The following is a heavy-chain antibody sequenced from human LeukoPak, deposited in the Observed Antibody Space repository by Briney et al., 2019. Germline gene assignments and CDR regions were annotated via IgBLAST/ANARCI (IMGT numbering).Heavy chain of an antibody. Sequence: GASVKVSCKASGYTFTGCYMHWVRQAPGQGLEWMGWINPNSGGTNYAQRFQGRVTMTTDTSTSTAYMELRSLRSDDTAVYYCARLGGPEELSLHDYGDYEWFDPWGQGTLVTVSS. CDR1: GYTFTGCY. CDR2: INPNSGGT. V-gene: IGHV1-2*02. J-gene: IGHJ5*02. D-gene: IGHD4-17*01. CDR3: ARLGGPEELSLHDYGDYEWFDP.